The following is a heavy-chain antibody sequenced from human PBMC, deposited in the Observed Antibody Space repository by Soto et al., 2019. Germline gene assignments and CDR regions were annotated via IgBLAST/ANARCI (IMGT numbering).Heavy chain of an antibody. J-gene: IGHJ6*02. CDR3: ARAREGEGYYYYGMDV. D-gene: IGHD3-16*01. Sequence: EVQLVESGGGLVQPGGSLRLSCAASGFTFSSYSMNWVRQAPGKGLEWVSYISSSSSTIYYADSVKGRFTISRDNAKNSLYLQMNSLRDEDTAVYYCARAREGEGYYYYGMDVWGQGTTVTVSS. CDR1: GFTFSSYS. CDR2: ISSSSSTI. V-gene: IGHV3-48*02.